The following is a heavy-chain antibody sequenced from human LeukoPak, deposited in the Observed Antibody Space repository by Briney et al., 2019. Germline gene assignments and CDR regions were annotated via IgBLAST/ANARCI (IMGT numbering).Heavy chain of an antibody. CDR3: ANVYRDDAFDI. CDR1: GSTFSSYW. D-gene: IGHD5/OR15-5a*01. J-gene: IGHJ3*02. Sequence: GGSLRLSCAASGSTFSSYWMHWVRQAPGKGLVWVSRINSDGSSTSYADSVKGRFTISRDNAKNTLYLQMNSLRAEDTAVYYCANVYRDDAFDIWGQGTMVTVSS. V-gene: IGHV3-74*01. CDR2: INSDGSST.